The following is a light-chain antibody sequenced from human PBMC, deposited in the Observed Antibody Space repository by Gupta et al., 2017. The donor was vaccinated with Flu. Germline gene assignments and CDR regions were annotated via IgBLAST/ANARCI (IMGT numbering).Light chain of an antibody. CDR2: RAS. CDR3: QQGNSYPYT. CDR1: QRILNW. V-gene: IGKV1-5*03. Sequence: DIQMTQSPSTLSASVGDRVTITCRASQRILNWLAWYQQKPGQAPMLLIYRASSLESGVPSRFSGSESETEFTLTISDLQPDDSATYYCQQGNSYPYTFGQGTKLEIK. J-gene: IGKJ2*01.